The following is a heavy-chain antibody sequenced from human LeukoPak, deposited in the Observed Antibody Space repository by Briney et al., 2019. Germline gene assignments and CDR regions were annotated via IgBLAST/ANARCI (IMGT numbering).Heavy chain of an antibody. CDR2: IYTSGST. CDR1: GGSISSGSYY. V-gene: IGHV4-61*02. J-gene: IGHJ5*02. D-gene: IGHD2-15*01. CDR3: ARLDCSGGSCLTNWFDP. Sequence: SETLSLTCTVSGGSISSGSYYWSWIRQPAGKGLEWIGRIYTSGSTNYNPSLKSRITMSVGTSNNQFSLKLISVTAADTAVYYCARLDCSGGSCLTNWFDPWGQGTLVTVSS.